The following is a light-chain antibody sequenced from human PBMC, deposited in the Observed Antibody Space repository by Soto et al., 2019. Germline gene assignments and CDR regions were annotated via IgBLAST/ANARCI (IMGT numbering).Light chain of an antibody. CDR3: QQYNSYS. V-gene: IGKV1-5*02. CDR2: HAS. CDR1: QSISNW. J-gene: IGKJ1*01. Sequence: VQMTQSPSTLSGSVGDRVTIICRASQSISNWLAWYQQKPGTAPKVLIYHASNLQSGVPSRFSVSGSGTEFTLTISSLQPDDFATYYCQQYNSYSFGQGTKVDIK.